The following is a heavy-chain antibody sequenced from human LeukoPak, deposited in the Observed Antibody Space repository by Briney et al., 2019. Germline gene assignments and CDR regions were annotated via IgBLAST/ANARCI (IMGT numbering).Heavy chain of an antibody. D-gene: IGHD2-15*01. J-gene: IGHJ5*02. CDR2: INGRRSDT. V-gene: IGHV3-11*03. CDR3: ARRGTTYCTVDSCHPNWFDP. CDR1: GFTFSDYY. Sequence: GGSLRLSCAASGFTFSDYYMTWIRQAPGRGLEWISYINGRRSDTKYADSVKGRFTISRDNAKNSVYLLMNSLRDEDTAVYYCARRGTTYCTVDSCHPNWFDPWGQGTLVTVSS.